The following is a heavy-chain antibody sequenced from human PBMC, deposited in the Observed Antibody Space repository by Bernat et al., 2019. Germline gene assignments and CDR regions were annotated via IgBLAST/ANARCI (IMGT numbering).Heavy chain of an antibody. J-gene: IGHJ6*03. CDR2: IYSDGST. V-gene: IGHV3-NL1*01. CDR1: GFTFSSYG. D-gene: IGHD2-15*01. Sequence: QVQLVESGGGVVQPGRSLRLSCAASGFTFSSYGMHWVRQAPGKGLEWVAVIYSDGSTYYTDSVKGRFTISRDSSRNTLYLQMNSLGAEDTAVYYCARDYCSGGSCDYMDVWGKGATVTVSS. CDR3: ARDYCSGGSCDYMDV.